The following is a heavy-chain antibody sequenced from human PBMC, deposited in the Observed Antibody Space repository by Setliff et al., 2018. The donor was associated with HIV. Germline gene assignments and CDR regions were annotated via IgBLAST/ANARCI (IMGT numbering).Heavy chain of an antibody. D-gene: IGHD6-13*01. J-gene: IGHJ4*02. CDR2: ISSTGTYI. CDR3: AKNLYSSRWSPLDY. CDR1: GFNFSSHT. Sequence: PGGSLRLSCAASGFNFSSHTMNWIRQAPGKGLEWVSSISSTGTYIYYADSMKGRFTISRDNAKNSLYLQMNSLRADDTAAYFCAKNLYSSRWSPLDYWGQGTLVTVSS. V-gene: IGHV3-21*01.